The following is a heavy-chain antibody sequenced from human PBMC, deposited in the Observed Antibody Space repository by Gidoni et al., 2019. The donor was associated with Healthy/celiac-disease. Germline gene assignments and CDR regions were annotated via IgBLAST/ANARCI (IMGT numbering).Heavy chain of an antibody. CDR1: GFTFSSYA. Sequence: EVQLLESGGGLVQPGGSLRLSCAASGFTFSSYAMSWVRPAPGKGLDGVSASSGSGGSTYYADSVKGRFTISRDNSKNTLYLQMNSLRAEDTAVYYCAKAAIAARGGGYFDYWGQGTLVTVSS. V-gene: IGHV3-23*01. CDR2: SSGSGGST. J-gene: IGHJ4*02. D-gene: IGHD6-13*01. CDR3: AKAAIAARGGGYFDY.